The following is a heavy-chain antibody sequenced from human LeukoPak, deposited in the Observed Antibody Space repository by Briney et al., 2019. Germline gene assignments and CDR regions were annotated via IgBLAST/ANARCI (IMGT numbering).Heavy chain of an antibody. D-gene: IGHD5-24*01. CDR3: ARDGYMID. V-gene: IGHV4-39*07. Sequence: SETLSLTCAVSGDSISGYYWGWVRQPPGKGREGSGGIYYSGRTYYKPSLKSRGTISIDTSKSQFSLKVSSVTAADTAVYYCARDGYMIDWSQGTLVTVSS. CDR2: IYYSGRT. CDR1: GDSISGYY. J-gene: IGHJ4*02.